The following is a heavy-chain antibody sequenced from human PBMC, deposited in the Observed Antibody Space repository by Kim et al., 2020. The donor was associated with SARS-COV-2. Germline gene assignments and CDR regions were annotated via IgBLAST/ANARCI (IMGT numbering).Heavy chain of an antibody. D-gene: IGHD3-10*01. CDR1: TGSISGYY. V-gene: IGHV4-59*08. CDR2: IYYSGST. CDR3: ARLMVRGVTHLYYYYYGVDV. J-gene: IGHJ6*02. Sequence: SETLSLTCTVSTGSISGYYWSWIRQPPGKGLEWIGYIYYSGSTNYNPSLKSRVTISVDTSKNQFSLKLSSVTAADTAVYYCARLMVRGVTHLYYYYYGVDVWGQGTTVTVPS.